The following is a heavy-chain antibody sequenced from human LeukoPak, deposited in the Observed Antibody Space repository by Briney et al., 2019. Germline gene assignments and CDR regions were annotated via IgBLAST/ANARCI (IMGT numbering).Heavy chain of an antibody. CDR3: ARERGARFDP. CDR1: GGSISSSPYY. D-gene: IGHD3-10*01. CDR2: IYYSGST. V-gene: IGHV4-39*02. J-gene: IGHJ5*02. Sequence: SETLSLTCSVSGGSISSSPYYWGWIRQPPGMGLEWIGSIYYSGSTYYNPSLKSRVTISVDTSKNQFSLKLSTVTAADTAVYYCARERGARFDPWGQGTLVTVSS.